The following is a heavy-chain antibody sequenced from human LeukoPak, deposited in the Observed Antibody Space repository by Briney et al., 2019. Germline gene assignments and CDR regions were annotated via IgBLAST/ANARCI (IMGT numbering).Heavy chain of an antibody. Sequence: SETLSLTCSVSDYSVNSGYYWGWLRQPPGKGLEWIGSIFHSGTTYYNPSLKSRVTISVDTSRNQFYLNLNSVTAADTAVYYCARDRRYGSENSYCFDHWGQGNLVTVSS. CDR1: DYSVNSGYY. CDR3: ARDRRYGSENSYCFDH. J-gene: IGHJ4*01. CDR2: IFHSGTT. D-gene: IGHD3-10*01. V-gene: IGHV4-38-2*02.